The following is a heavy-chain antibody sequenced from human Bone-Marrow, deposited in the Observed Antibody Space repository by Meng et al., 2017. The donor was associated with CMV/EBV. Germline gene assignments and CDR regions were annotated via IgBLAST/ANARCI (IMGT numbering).Heavy chain of an antibody. V-gene: IGHV4-31*02. D-gene: IGHD4-17*01. CDR2: IYYSGST. J-gene: IGHJ4*02. CDR3: ARVGDDYGDYGFDY. Sequence: GASISSGGYYWSWIRQHPGKGLEWIGYIYYSGSTYYNPSLKSRVTISVDTSKNQFSLKLSSVTAADTAVYYCARVGDDYGDYGFDYWGQGTLVTVSS. CDR1: GASISSGGYY.